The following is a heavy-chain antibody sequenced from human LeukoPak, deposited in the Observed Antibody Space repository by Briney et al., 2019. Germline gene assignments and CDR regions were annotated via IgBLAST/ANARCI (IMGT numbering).Heavy chain of an antibody. D-gene: IGHD2-15*01. CDR2: IGTSGSTI. Sequence: GGSLRLSCAASGFIFTSYEMNWVRQAPGKGLEWVSHIGTSGSTIYYADSVKGRFTISRDNAKNSLYVQMNSLRAEDTAVYYCARRVAAIQGLFDYWGQGTLVTVSS. V-gene: IGHV3-48*03. CDR3: ARRVAAIQGLFDY. CDR1: GFIFTSYE. J-gene: IGHJ4*02.